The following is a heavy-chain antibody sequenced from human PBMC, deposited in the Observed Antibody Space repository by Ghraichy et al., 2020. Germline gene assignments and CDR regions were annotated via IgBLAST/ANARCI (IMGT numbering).Heavy chain of an antibody. Sequence: ASVKVSCKASGYTFTGYYMHWVRQAPGQGLEWMGWINPNSGGTNYAQKFQGRVTMTRDTSISTAYMELSRLRSDDTAVYYCARGGYYDILTGYYISARHYFDYWGQGTLVTVSS. CDR1: GYTFTGYY. CDR3: ARGGYYDILTGYYISARHYFDY. V-gene: IGHV1-2*02. CDR2: INPNSGGT. D-gene: IGHD3-9*01. J-gene: IGHJ4*02.